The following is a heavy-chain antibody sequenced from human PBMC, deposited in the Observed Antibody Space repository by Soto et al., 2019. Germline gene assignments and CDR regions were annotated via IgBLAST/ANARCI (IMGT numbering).Heavy chain of an antibody. Sequence: KSSETLSLTCTVSGGSISNPDYYWSWIRQSPGKGLEWIGYISNSGSTGYNPSLKTRLSMSVDRSKNQFTLRLTSVTAADTAVYFCATESGSTYGYFDYWGQGTQVTVSS. V-gene: IGHV4-30-4*01. CDR2: ISNSGST. CDR3: ATESGSTYGYFDY. J-gene: IGHJ4*02. CDR1: GGSISNPDYY. D-gene: IGHD4-17*01.